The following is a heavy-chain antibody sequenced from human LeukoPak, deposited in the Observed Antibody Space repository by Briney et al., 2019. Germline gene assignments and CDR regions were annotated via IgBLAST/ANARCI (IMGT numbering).Heavy chain of an antibody. V-gene: IGHV3-23*01. Sequence: SGGSLRLSCAASGFTFSSFAMSWVRQAPGKGLEWVSTISGSGSSTYSALSVKGRFTISRDNSKNSLYLQMNSLRAEDTAVYYCARDLPYNWNDGGAFDIWGQGTMVTVSS. CDR2: ISGSGSST. J-gene: IGHJ3*02. CDR1: GFTFSSFA. CDR3: ARDLPYNWNDGGAFDI. D-gene: IGHD1-1*01.